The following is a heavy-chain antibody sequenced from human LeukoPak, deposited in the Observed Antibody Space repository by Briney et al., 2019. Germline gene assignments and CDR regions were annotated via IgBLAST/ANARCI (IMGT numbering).Heavy chain of an antibody. D-gene: IGHD2-15*01. CDR2: IKQDGSEK. J-gene: IGHJ4*02. V-gene: IGHV3-7*01. CDR1: GFTFRKYR. Sequence: GGSLRLSCTASGFTFRKYRMTWVRQAPGKGLEWVANIKQDGSEKFYVDSVKGRFTISRDNARNSLSLQMNSLTAEDTAVYYCVGYCSDAQCLMFASWGQGTLVTVSS. CDR3: VGYCSDAQCLMFAS.